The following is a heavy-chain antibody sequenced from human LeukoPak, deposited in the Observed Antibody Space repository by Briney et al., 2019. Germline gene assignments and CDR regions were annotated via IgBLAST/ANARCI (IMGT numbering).Heavy chain of an antibody. CDR2: IVPVIGVA. CDR3: AREKRRRGDGNWFDP. V-gene: IGHV1-8*02. D-gene: IGHD3-10*01. Sequence: ASVKVSCKAPGDTLITQFISWVRQAPGQGLEWVGRIVPVIGVATYAQSLQGRVTMTRNTSISTAYMELSSLSSEDTAVYYCAREKRRRGDGNWFDPWGQGTLVTVSS. J-gene: IGHJ5*02. CDR1: GDTLITQF.